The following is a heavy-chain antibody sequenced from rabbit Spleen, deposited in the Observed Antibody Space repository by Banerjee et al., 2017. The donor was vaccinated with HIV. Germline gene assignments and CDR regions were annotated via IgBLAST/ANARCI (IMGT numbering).Heavy chain of an antibody. V-gene: IGHV1S40*01. Sequence: QSLEESGGDLVKPGASLTLTCIASGVSFSGDSYMCWVRQAPGKGLEWVVCIDAGSSGTTYYASGAKGRFTISKTSSTTVTLQMTSLTAADTATYFCARDTGSSFSTYGMDLWGQGTLVTVS. J-gene: IGHJ3*01. CDR1: GVSFSGDSY. CDR2: IDAGSSGTT. D-gene: IGHD8-1*01. CDR3: ARDTGSSFSTYGMDL.